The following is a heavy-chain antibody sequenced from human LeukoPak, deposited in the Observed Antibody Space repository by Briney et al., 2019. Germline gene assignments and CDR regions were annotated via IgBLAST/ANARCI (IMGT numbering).Heavy chain of an antibody. D-gene: IGHD1-26*01. Sequence: GGSLRLSCAASGFSFTSYWMHWVRQAPGKGLEWVSRMNGDGSSTMYADSVKGRFTISRDNAKNTLYLQMNGLRAEDTAVYYCATAPTGATYFDYWGQGTLVTVSS. CDR2: MNGDGSST. J-gene: IGHJ4*02. V-gene: IGHV3-74*03. CDR3: ATAPTGATYFDY. CDR1: GFSFTSYW.